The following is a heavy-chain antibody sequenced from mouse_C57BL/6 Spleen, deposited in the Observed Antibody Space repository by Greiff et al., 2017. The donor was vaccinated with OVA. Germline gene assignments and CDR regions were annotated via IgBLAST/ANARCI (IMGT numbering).Heavy chain of an antibody. Sequence: VKLQQPGAEPVRPGTSVKLSCKASGYTFTSYWMHWVKQRPGQGLEWIGVIDPSDSYTNYNQKFKGKATLTVDTSSSTAYMQLSSLTSEDSAVYYCARPVEGAMDYWGQGTSVTVSS. CDR2: IDPSDSYT. CDR1: GYTFTSYW. CDR3: ARPVEGAMDY. V-gene: IGHV1-59*01. J-gene: IGHJ4*01.